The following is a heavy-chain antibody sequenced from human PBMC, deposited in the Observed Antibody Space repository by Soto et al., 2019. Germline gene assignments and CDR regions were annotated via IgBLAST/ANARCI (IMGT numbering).Heavy chain of an antibody. CDR3: ARKLPSSYYFDY. CDR2: INHSGST. J-gene: IGHJ4*02. V-gene: IGHV4-34*01. CDR1: VGSFSGYY. D-gene: IGHD2-15*01. Sequence: PSETLSLTCAVYVGSFSGYYWSWIRQPPGKGLEWIGEINHSGSTNYNPSLKSRVTISVDTSKNQFSLKLSSVTAADTAVYYCARKLPSSYYFDYWGQGTLVTVSS.